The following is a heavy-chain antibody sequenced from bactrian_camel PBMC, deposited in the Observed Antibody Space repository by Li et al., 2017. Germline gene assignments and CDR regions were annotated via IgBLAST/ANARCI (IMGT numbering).Heavy chain of an antibody. V-gene: IGHV3-2*01. J-gene: IGHJ4*01. CDR1: GFPFSSYY. CDR2: LSSSGTTT. Sequence: HVQLVESGGGWVQPGGSLRLSCAASGFPFSSYYMSWVRQAPGKGLEWVSTLSSSGTTTYYTDSVEGRFSMTSDNAKHTLYLQMNNLKPEDTAVYYCVTSMLDPNAGFGQGTQVTVS. D-gene: IGHD3*01.